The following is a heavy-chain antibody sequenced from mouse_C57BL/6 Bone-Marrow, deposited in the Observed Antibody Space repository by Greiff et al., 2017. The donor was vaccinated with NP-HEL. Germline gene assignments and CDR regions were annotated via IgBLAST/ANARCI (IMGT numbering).Heavy chain of an antibody. CDR3: THYGSSHYFDD. D-gene: IGHD1-1*01. V-gene: IGHV6-3*01. J-gene: IGHJ2*01. CDR2: IRLKSDNYAT. CDR1: GFTFSNYW. Sequence: EVKVVESGGGLVQPGGSMKLSCVASGFTFSNYWMNWVRQSPEKGLEWVAQIRLKSDNYATHYAESVKGRFTISRDDSKSSVYLQMNNLRAEDTGMYYCTHYGSSHYFDDWGQGTTLTVSS.